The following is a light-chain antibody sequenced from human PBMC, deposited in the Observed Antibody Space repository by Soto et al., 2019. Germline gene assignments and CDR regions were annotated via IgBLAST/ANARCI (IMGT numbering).Light chain of an antibody. CDR3: QQYGSSTGT. CDR2: GAS. Sequence: EIVLTQSPGTLSLSQGERATLSCRASERLSSVYLAWYQQRPGQPPRLLIYGASSRATGIPDRFSGSGSGTDFTLTITRLEPEDFAMYYCQQYGSSTGTFGQGSKVDIK. J-gene: IGKJ1*01. V-gene: IGKV3-20*01. CDR1: ERLSSVY.